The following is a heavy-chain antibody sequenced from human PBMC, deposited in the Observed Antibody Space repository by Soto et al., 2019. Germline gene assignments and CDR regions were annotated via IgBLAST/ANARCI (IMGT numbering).Heavy chain of an antibody. CDR3: ARLRSTSCHDP. Sequence: GGSLRLSCAASGYTFSDYYMSWIRQAPGKGLEWVSYISSSGSTIYYADSVKGRFTISRDNAKNSLYLQMNSLRAEDTAVYYCARLRSTSCHDPWGQGTLVTVSS. V-gene: IGHV3-11*01. CDR2: ISSSGSTI. D-gene: IGHD2-2*01. J-gene: IGHJ5*02. CDR1: GYTFSDYY.